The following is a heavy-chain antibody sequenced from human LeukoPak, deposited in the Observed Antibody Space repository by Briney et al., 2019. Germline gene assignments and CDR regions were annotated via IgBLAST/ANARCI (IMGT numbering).Heavy chain of an antibody. CDR1: GFTVSSNS. D-gene: IGHD6-13*01. CDR2: ISWNSDKI. V-gene: IGHV3-9*01. Sequence: GGSLRLSCTVSGFTVSSNSMSWVRQAPGKGLEWVSGISWNSDKIGYADSVKGRFTISRDNAKNSLYLQMNSLRAEDTALYYCAKGGIHRGYYFYYMDVWGKGTTVTISS. CDR3: AKGGIHRGYYFYYMDV. J-gene: IGHJ6*03.